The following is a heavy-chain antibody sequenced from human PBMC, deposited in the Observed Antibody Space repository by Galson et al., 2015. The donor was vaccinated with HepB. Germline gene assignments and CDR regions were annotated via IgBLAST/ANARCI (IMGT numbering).Heavy chain of an antibody. CDR2: ISYDGSNK. J-gene: IGHJ3*02. Sequence: SLRLSCAASGFTFSSYAMHWVRQAPGKGLEWVGVISYDGSNKYYADSVKGRFTISRDNSKNTLYLQMNSLRAEDTAVYYCARGQWLPQDAFDIWGQGTMVTVSS. V-gene: IGHV3-30*04. D-gene: IGHD6-19*01. CDR1: GFTFSSYA. CDR3: ARGQWLPQDAFDI.